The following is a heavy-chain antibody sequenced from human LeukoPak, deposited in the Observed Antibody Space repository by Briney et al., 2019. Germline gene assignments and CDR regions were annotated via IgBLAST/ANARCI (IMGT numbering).Heavy chain of an antibody. D-gene: IGHD6-13*01. CDR1: GYSISNGHY. CDR2: ISHTGSS. J-gene: IGHJ3*02. Sequence: PSETLSLTCTVSGYSISNGHYWGWIRQPPGKGLEWIGSISHTGSSYYNPSLKSRVTISVDTSKNQFSLKLSSVTAADTAVYYCARAAAGTFAFDIWGQGTMVTVSS. V-gene: IGHV4-38-2*02. CDR3: ARAAAGTFAFDI.